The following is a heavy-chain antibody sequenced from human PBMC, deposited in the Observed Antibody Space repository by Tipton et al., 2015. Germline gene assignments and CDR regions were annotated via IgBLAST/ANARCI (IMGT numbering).Heavy chain of an antibody. D-gene: IGHD6-19*01. J-gene: IGHJ1*01. CDR1: GFTFSDYF. CDR2: INSSGSTM. V-gene: IGHV3-11*01. Sequence: SLRLSCAASGFTFSDYFLSWIRQAPGEGLEWVSEINSSGSTMNYADSVKGRFTISRDNAKNSLYLQMNSLRGEDTAVYYCARGGYSSVWPSAFWGPGTLVTVSS. CDR3: ARGGYSSVWPSAF.